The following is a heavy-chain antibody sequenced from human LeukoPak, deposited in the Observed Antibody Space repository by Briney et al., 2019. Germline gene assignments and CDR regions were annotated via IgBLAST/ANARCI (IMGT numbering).Heavy chain of an antibody. CDR1: GLTFTKYS. J-gene: IGHJ4*02. D-gene: IGHD3-10*01. V-gene: IGHV3-21*01. CDR2: ISSNSANI. Sequence: PGGSLRLSCSASGLTFTKYSMSWVRQAPGKGLEWVSSISSNSANIYYADSVKGRFTISRDNAKNSLYLQMNSLRAEDTAVYYCAREAYGSGNYPFDYWGQGTLVTVSS. CDR3: AREAYGSGNYPFDY.